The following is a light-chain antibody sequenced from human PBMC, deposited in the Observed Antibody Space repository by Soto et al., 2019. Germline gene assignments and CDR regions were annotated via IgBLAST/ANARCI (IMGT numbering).Light chain of an antibody. CDR3: QQANRFPIT. V-gene: IGKV1-12*01. CDR2: TTS. CDR1: QDISSW. J-gene: IGKJ5*01. Sequence: IQRTQSPSFVSASVGDRVTVTCRASQDISSWLAWYQQKPGKAPKLLIYTTSTLGSGVPSRFSGSRSGTDFTLTLSGLQPEDFATYYCQQANRFPITFGQGTRLEIK.